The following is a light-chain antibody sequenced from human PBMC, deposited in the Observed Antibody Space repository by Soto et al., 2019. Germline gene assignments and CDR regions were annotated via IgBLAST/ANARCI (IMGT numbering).Light chain of an antibody. CDR1: QSVSTK. J-gene: IGKJ2*01. V-gene: IGKV3-15*01. CDR3: QQYNDWPYT. Sequence: DIVMTQSPATLSVSPGERATLSCRASQSVSTKVVWYQQKPGQAPRLLIYGASARATGIPLRFSGSGSGTEFTLTISSLQSEDLAVYHCQQYNDWPYTFGQGTKVDIK. CDR2: GAS.